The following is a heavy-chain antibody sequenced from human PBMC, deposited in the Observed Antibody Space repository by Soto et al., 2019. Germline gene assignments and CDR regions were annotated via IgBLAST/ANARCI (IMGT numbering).Heavy chain of an antibody. D-gene: IGHD6-19*01. CDR1: GYTFTSYG. CDR3: ARDGQQWLVYYYYGMDV. V-gene: IGHV1-18*01. CDR2: ISAYNGNT. J-gene: IGHJ6*02. Sequence: GXSVKVSFKASGYTFTSYGISLVRQAPGQGLEWMGWISAYNGNTNYAQKLQGRVTMTTDTATSTAYMELRSLRSDETAVYYCARDGQQWLVYYYYGMDVWGQGTTVTVSS.